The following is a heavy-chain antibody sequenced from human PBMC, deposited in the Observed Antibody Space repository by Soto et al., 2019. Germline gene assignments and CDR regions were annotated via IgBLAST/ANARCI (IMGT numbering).Heavy chain of an antibody. D-gene: IGHD3-10*01. J-gene: IGHJ4*02. CDR2: ISSSSSYI. CDR1: GFTFSSYS. Sequence: EVQLVESGGGLVKPGGSLRLSCAASGFTFSSYSMNWVRQAPGKGLEWVSSISSSSSYIYYADSVKGRFTISRDNAKNSLYRQMNGLRAEDTAVYYCARDRTGSSPYDSWGQGTLVTVSS. CDR3: ARDRTGSSPYDS. V-gene: IGHV3-21*01.